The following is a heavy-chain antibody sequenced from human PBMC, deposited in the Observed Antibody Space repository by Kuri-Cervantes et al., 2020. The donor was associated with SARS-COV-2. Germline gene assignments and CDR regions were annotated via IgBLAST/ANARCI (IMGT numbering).Heavy chain of an antibody. J-gene: IGHJ3*02. D-gene: IGHD3-22*01. V-gene: IGHV3-30-3*01. CDR1: GFTFSSYA. CDR2: ISYVGSNK. CDR3: ARDSDDSSGNAFDI. Sequence: GESLKISCAASGFTFSSYAMHWVRQAPGKGLEWVAVISYVGSNKYYADSVKGRFTISRDNSKNTLYLQMNSLRAEDTAVYYCARDSDDSSGNAFDIWGQGTMVTVSS.